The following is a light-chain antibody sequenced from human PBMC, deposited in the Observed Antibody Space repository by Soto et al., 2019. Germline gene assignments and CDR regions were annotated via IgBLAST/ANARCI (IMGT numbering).Light chain of an antibody. V-gene: IGKV1-27*01. Sequence: DIQMTQSPSSLSASVGDRVTITCRASQGISNYLAWYQQKPGKVPKLLIYAASTLQSGVPSRFSGSGSGTDFTLTISSLQPEDVATYYCQKYNSASTWTFGQGTKVEI. CDR3: QKYNSASTWT. CDR2: AAS. CDR1: QGISNY. J-gene: IGKJ1*01.